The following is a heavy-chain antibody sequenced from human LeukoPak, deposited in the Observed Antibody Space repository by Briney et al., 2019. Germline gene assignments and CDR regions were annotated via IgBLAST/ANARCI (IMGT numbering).Heavy chain of an antibody. CDR1: GFTFSDYY. Sequence: GGSLRLSCAASGFTFSDYYMSWIRQAPGKGLEGVSYIGSSGTNIYYADSVRGRFTISRDNAKNSLFLQMHSLRAEDTAVYYCARDRMTTVTNDAFDIWGQGTMVTVSS. D-gene: IGHD4-17*01. V-gene: IGHV3-11*04. CDR2: IGSSGTNI. CDR3: ARDRMTTVTNDAFDI. J-gene: IGHJ3*02.